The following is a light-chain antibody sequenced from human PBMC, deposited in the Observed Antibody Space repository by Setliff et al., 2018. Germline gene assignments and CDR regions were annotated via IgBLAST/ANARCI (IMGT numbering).Light chain of an antibody. CDR2: EVS. CDR1: SSDVGGYNY. CDR3: SSYAGSNNPYV. Sequence: QSALAQPPSASGSPGQSVTISCTGTSSDVGGYNYVSWYQQHPGKAPKLMIYEVSKRPSGVPDRFSGSKSGNTASLTVSGLQAEDEADYYCSSYAGSNNPYVFGTGTKFT. V-gene: IGLV2-8*01. J-gene: IGLJ1*01.